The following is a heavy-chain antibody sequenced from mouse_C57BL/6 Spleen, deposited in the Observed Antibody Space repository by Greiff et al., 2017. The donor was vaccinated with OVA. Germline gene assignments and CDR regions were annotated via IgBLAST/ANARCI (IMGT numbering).Heavy chain of an antibody. D-gene: IGHD2-5*01. V-gene: IGHV1-62-2*01. J-gene: IGHJ4*01. CDR2: FYPGSGST. CDR1: GYTFTEYT. CDR3: ERHEEVGDSNYVGYAMDY. Sequence: VQVVESGAELVKPGASVKLSCKASGYTFTEYTIHWVKQRSGQGLEWIGWFYPGSGSTKYNEKFKDKATLTADKSSSTVYMELSRLTSEDSAVYFCERHEEVGDSNYVGYAMDYWGQGTSVTVSS.